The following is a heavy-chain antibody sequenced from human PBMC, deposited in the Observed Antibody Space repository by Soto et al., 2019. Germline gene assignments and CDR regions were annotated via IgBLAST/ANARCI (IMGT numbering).Heavy chain of an antibody. D-gene: IGHD6-6*01. CDR2: IIPIFGTA. Sequence: QVQLVQSGAEVKKPGSSVKVSCKASGGTFSSYAISWVRQAPGQGLEWMGGIIPIFGTANYAQKFQGRGTITADESTSTAHMELSSLRAEDTAVYYCARDRGIAARPGWFDPWGQGTLVTVSS. CDR1: GGTFSSYA. J-gene: IGHJ5*02. CDR3: ARDRGIAARPGWFDP. V-gene: IGHV1-69*01.